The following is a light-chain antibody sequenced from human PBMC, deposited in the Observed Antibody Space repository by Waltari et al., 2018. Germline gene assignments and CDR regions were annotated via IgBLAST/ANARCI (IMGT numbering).Light chain of an antibody. Sequence: QSALTQPPSASGSPGQSVTISCTGTSSDVGWYNYVSWYQQHPGKAPKPVIYEVSKRPAGVPDRFSGSKSGNTASLTVSGLQAEDEADYYCSSYAGSNNLGVFGGGTKLTVL. CDR1: SSDVGWYNY. V-gene: IGLV2-8*01. CDR2: EVS. J-gene: IGLJ3*02. CDR3: SSYAGSNNLGV.